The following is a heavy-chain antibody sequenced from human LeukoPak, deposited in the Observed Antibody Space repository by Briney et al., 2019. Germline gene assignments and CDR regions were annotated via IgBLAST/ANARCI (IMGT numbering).Heavy chain of an antibody. CDR3: AHRDYGNYYFDY. Sequence: ESGPTLVKPTQTLTLTCTFSGFSLSSSGVGVGWIRQPPGKALEWLAPIYWDDDKRYSPSLKSRLTITKDTSKNQVVLIMTNMDPVDTATYYCAHRDYGNYYFDYWGQGTLVTVSS. V-gene: IGHV2-5*02. CDR1: GFSLSSSGVG. CDR2: IYWDDDK. J-gene: IGHJ4*02. D-gene: IGHD4-11*01.